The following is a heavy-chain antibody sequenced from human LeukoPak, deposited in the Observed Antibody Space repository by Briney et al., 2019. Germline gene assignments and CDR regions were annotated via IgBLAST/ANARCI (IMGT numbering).Heavy chain of an antibody. D-gene: IGHD6-13*01. CDR2: ISYDGSNK. Sequence: PGGSLRLSGAASGFTFSSYAMHWVRQAPGKGLEWVAVISYDGSNKYYADSVKGRFTISRDNSKHTLYLQMNSLRAEDTAVYYCARGSWSAADTNIDYWGQGTLVTVSS. CDR1: GFTFSSYA. V-gene: IGHV3-30-3*01. J-gene: IGHJ4*02. CDR3: ARGSWSAADTNIDY.